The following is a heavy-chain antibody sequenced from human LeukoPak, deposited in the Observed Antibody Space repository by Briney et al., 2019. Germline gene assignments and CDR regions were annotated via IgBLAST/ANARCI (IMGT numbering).Heavy chain of an antibody. J-gene: IGHJ4*02. CDR1: GFTFSSYW. Sequence: GGSLRLSCAASGFTFSSYWMHRVRQAPGKGLVWVSRINSDGSTTSYADSVKGRFTISRDNAKNTLYLQMNSLRAEDTAVYYCARDDYGGRGEFDYWGQGTLVTVSS. D-gene: IGHD4-23*01. V-gene: IGHV3-74*01. CDR3: ARDDYGGRGEFDY. CDR2: INSDGSTT.